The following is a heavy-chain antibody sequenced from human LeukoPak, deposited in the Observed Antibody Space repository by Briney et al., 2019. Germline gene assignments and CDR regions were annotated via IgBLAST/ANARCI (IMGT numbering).Heavy chain of an antibody. V-gene: IGHV4-59*01. D-gene: IGHD2-15*01. Sequence: SETLTLTCTASGDSFSTYLWSWIRQAPGRGLEWIGYFYNSGDTKLNPSLKSRVTISVDTPENQYYLKMSSLTTADTAVYFCARLGFYSGYFDRWGQGILVTVSS. CDR3: ARLGFYSGYFDR. J-gene: IGHJ4*02. CDR2: FYNSGDT. CDR1: GDSFSTYL.